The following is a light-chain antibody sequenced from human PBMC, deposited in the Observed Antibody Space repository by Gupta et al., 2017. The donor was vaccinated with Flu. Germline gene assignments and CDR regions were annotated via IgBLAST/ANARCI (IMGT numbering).Light chain of an antibody. Sequence: QSVLTQPPSASGTPGQSVPISCSGSRSNIGSNSVFWYQQFPGTAPRLLIYHDHQRPSGVPDRFSASKSGTSASLVISGLRSEDEADYYCAAWDDSLSGSFGGGTKLTVL. CDR1: RSNIGSNS. CDR3: AAWDDSLSGS. J-gene: IGLJ2*01. V-gene: IGLV1-47*02. CDR2: HDH.